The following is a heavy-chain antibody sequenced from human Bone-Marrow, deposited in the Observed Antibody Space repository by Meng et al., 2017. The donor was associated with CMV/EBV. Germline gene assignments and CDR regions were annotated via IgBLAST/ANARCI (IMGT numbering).Heavy chain of an antibody. CDR1: GFTVSSNY. CDR3: ARLEVVVVPAAIRNYYYYGMDV. CDR2: ISSSSSYI. J-gene: IGHJ6*02. V-gene: IGHV3-21*01. Sequence: GGSLKISCAASGFTVSSNYMSWVRQAPGKGLEWVSSISSSSSYIYYADSVKGRFTISRDNAKNSLYLQMNSRRAEDTAVYYCARLEVVVVPAAIRNYYYYGMDVWGQGTTVTVSS. D-gene: IGHD2-2*02.